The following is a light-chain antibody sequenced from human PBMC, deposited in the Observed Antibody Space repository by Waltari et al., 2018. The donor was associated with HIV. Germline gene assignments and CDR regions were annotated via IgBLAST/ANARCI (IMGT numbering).Light chain of an antibody. J-gene: IGKJ4*01. V-gene: IGKV3-11*01. CDR3: QQRDVWPPT. CDR2: DAS. Sequence: VLTQSPATLSLSAGEGATLSCKARQNVQNFVAWYQLKAGQVPRLLVHDASKRATGVQGRFSGSGSGTDFTLTISGLESEDVAIYYCQQRDVWPPTFGGGTKVEIK. CDR1: QNVQNF.